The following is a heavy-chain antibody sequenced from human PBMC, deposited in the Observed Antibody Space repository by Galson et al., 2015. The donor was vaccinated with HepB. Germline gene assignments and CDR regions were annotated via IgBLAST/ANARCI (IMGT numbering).Heavy chain of an antibody. Sequence: SLRLSCAASGFTFSSYGMHWVRQAPGKGLEWVAVIWYDGSNKYYADSVKGRFTISRDNSKNTLYLQMNSLRAEDTAVYYCARGGYSSSQHYYYYYGMDVWGQGTTVTVSS. CDR3: ARGGYSSSQHYYYYYGMDV. J-gene: IGHJ6*02. CDR1: GFTFSSYG. CDR2: IWYDGSNK. V-gene: IGHV3-33*01. D-gene: IGHD6-6*01.